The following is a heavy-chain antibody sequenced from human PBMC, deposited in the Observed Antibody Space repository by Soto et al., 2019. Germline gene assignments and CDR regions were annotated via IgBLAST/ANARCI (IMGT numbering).Heavy chain of an antibody. D-gene: IGHD1-1*01. CDR3: ARDYNSRHVAWVGMDV. V-gene: IGHV3-33*01. CDR2: IWYDGSNK. CDR1: GFTFSSYG. J-gene: IGHJ6*02. Sequence: GGSLRLSCAASGFTFSSYGMHWVRQAPGKGLEWVAVIWYDGSNKYYADSVKGRFTISRDNSKNTLYLQMNSLRAEDTAVYYCARDYNSRHVAWVGMDVWGQGTTVTVSS.